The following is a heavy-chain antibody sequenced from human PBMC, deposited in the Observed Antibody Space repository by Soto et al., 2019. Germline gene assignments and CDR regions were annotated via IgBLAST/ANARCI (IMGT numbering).Heavy chain of an antibody. V-gene: IGHV4-34*01. CDR2: INHSGST. CDR3: ARVVTGTTLWWFDP. CDR1: GGSFSGYY. J-gene: IGHJ5*02. D-gene: IGHD1-7*01. Sequence: PSETLSLTCAVYGGSFSGYYWSWIRQPPGKGLEWIGEINHSGSTNYNPSLKSRVTISVDTSKNQFSLKLSSVTAADTAVYYCARVVTGTTLWWFDPWGQGTLVTVSS.